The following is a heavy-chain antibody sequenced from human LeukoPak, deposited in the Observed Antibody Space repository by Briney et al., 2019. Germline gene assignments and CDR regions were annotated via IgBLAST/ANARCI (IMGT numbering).Heavy chain of an antibody. CDR1: GFTFSSYA. D-gene: IGHD3-9*01. Sequence: PGGSLRLSCAASGFTFSSYAMSWVRQAPGKGLEWVSAISGSGGSTYYADSVKGRFTIPRDNSKNTLYLQMNSLRAEDTAVYYCAKIGRVGEYFDWFYFDYWGQGTLVTVSS. J-gene: IGHJ4*02. CDR3: AKIGRVGEYFDWFYFDY. CDR2: ISGSGGST. V-gene: IGHV3-23*01.